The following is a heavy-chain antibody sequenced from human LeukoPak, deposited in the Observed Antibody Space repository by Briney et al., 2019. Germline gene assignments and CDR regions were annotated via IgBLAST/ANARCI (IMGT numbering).Heavy chain of an antibody. J-gene: IGHJ6*03. CDR2: ISAYNGNT. CDR3: AREGPHRLVTKDYSYYMDV. D-gene: IGHD3-9*01. Sequence: ASVKVSCKASGYTFTSYGISWVRQAPGQGLEWMGWISAYNGNTNYAQKLQGRVTMTTDTSTNTAYMELRSLRSDDTAVYYCAREGPHRLVTKDYSYYMDVWGKGTTVTVSS. V-gene: IGHV1-18*01. CDR1: GYTFTSYG.